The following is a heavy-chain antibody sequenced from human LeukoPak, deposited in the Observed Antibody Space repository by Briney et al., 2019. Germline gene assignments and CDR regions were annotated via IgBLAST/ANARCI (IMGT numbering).Heavy chain of an antibody. J-gene: IGHJ3*02. Sequence: TGGSLRLSCAASGFTFDDYAMHWVRQAPGKGLEWVSGISWNSGSIGYADSVKGRFTISRDNAKNSLYLQMNSLRAEDTALYYCAKDMDDYIAAAGYDAFDIWGQGTMVTVSS. V-gene: IGHV3-9*01. CDR2: ISWNSGSI. CDR3: AKDMDDYIAAAGYDAFDI. D-gene: IGHD6-13*01. CDR1: GFTFDDYA.